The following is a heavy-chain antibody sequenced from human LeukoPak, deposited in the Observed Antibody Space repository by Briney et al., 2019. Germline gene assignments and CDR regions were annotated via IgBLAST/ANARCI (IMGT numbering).Heavy chain of an antibody. CDR1: GFTFSSYA. CDR3: ARNRVATIALYYYYGMDV. V-gene: IGHV4-34*01. Sequence: GSLRLSCAASGFTFSSYAMSWIRQPPGKGLEWIGEINHSGSTNYNPSLKSRVTISVDTSKNQFSLKLSSVTAADTAVYYCARNRVATIALYYYYGMDVWGQGTTVTVSS. J-gene: IGHJ6*02. D-gene: IGHD5-12*01. CDR2: INHSGST.